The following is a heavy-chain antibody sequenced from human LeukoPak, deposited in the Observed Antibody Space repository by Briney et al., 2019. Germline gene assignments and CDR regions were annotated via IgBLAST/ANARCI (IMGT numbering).Heavy chain of an antibody. CDR3: ARFSLDTYTVVVIAVTGYYFDY. D-gene: IGHD2-15*01. CDR2: INPNSGGT. CDR1: GYTFTGYY. V-gene: IGHV1-2*02. J-gene: IGHJ4*02. Sequence: GASVKVSCKASGYTFTGYYMHWVRQAPGQGLEWMGWINPNSGGTNYAQKFQGRVTMTRDTSISTAYMELSRLRSDDTAVYYCARFSLDTYTVVVIAVTGYYFDYWGQGTLVTVSS.